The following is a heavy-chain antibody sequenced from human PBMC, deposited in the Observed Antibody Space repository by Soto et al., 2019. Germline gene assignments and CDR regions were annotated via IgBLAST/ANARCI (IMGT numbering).Heavy chain of an antibody. CDR3: ERHGIIGAGINFFHP. CDR2: IYPADSDT. CDR1: GYTFDSFW. J-gene: IGHJ5*02. Sequence: ESLKICCKGSGYTFDSFWIGGVRPTPGKGLEWIVIIYPADSDTRYSPFFEGEVTTSADKSINTADLQWSSLPAADSAVYYCERHGIIGAGINFFHPWGQGTQVTVSS. D-gene: IGHD1-1*01. V-gene: IGHV5-51*01.